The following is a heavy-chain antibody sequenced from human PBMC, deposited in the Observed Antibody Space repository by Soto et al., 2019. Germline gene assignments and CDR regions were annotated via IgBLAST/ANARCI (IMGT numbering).Heavy chain of an antibody. CDR1: GYTFTSYY. J-gene: IGHJ4*02. Sequence: ASVKVSCKASGYTFTSYYMHWVRQAPGQGLEWMGIINPSGGSTSYAQKFQGRVTMTRDTSTSTVYMELSSLRSEDTAVYYCARDPSAAAGYYYFGYWGQGTLVTLSS. D-gene: IGHD6-13*01. CDR3: ARDPSAAAGYYYFGY. V-gene: IGHV1-46*01. CDR2: INPSGGST.